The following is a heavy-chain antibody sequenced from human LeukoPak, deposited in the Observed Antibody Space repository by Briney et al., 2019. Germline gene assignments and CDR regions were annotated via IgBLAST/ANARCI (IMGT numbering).Heavy chain of an antibody. CDR1: GFTFSSYA. D-gene: IGHD6-6*01. Sequence: GGSLRLSCAASGFTFSSYAMSWVRQAPGKGLEWVSAISGSGGSTYYADSVKGRFTISRDNSKNTLYLQMNSLRAEDTAVYYCAKGVPGTPIYYYYGMDVWGQGTTVTVSS. CDR2: ISGSGGST. CDR3: AKGVPGTPIYYYYGMDV. V-gene: IGHV3-23*01. J-gene: IGHJ6*02.